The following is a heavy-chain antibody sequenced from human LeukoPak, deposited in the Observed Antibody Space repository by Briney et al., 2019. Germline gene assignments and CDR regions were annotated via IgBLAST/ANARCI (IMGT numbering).Heavy chain of an antibody. CDR1: GYTFTGYY. CDR3: ASTLTSGSYSFDY. V-gene: IGHV1-2*02. CDR2: INPNSGGT. Sequence: ASVKVSCKASGYTFTGYYTHWVRQAPGRGPEWMGWINPNSGGTNYAQKFQGRVTMTRDTSISTAYMELSRLRSDVTAVYYCASTLTSGSYSFDYWGQGTLVTVSS. J-gene: IGHJ4*02. D-gene: IGHD1-26*01.